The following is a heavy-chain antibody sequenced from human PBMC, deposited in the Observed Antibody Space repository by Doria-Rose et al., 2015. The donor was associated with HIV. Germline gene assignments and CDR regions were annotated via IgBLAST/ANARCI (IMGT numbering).Heavy chain of an antibody. D-gene: IGHD3-3*01. CDR3: AKAPIIGPKYYFYMDV. Sequence: VQLVQSGGGLVPPGRSLRLSCVGSGFSFESYAMHWVRLAPGKGLEWVAGISWDSGATGNADSVEGRFTISRDNAKKSVYLEMRSLRPEDTAFYYCAKAPIIGPKYYFYMDVWGKGTSVTVSS. V-gene: IGHV3-9*01. CDR2: ISWDSGAT. J-gene: IGHJ6*03. CDR1: GFSFESYA.